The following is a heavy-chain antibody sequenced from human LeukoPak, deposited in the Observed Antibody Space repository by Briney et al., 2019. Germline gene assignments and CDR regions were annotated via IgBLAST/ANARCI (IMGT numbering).Heavy chain of an antibody. V-gene: IGHV3-23*01. CDR3: AKPYCSSTSCYTGRGNFDY. CDR2: ISGSGGST. J-gene: IGHJ4*02. CDR1: GFTFSSYA. D-gene: IGHD2-2*02. Sequence: GGSLRLSCAASGFTFSSYAMSWVRQAPGKGLEWVSAISGSGGSTYYADSVKGRFTISRDNSKNTLYLQMNSLRAEDTAVYYCAKPYCSSTSCYTGRGNFDYWGQGTLVTVSS.